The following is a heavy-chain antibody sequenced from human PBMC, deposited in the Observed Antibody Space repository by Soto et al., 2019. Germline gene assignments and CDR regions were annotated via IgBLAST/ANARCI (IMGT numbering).Heavy chain of an antibody. CDR3: ARFVRHQLPTIDF. D-gene: IGHD2-2*01. V-gene: IGHV1-8*01. CDR1: GYTFTSYD. CDR2: MNPESRNT. Sequence: QVQLVQSGAEVKEPGASVRVSCKASGYTFTSYDINWVRQATGQGLEWMGWMNPESRNTGYAQKFQGRVNITRENSISTAYMERTSLRSEDTAVYYCARFVRHQLPTIDFWGHGTLVTVYS. J-gene: IGHJ4*01.